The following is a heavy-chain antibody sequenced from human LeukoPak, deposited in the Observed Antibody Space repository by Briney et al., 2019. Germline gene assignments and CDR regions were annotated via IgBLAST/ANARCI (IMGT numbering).Heavy chain of an antibody. CDR3: ARVSSYSDSRATLYYFDY. CDR2: IGYGGLST. CDR1: GFTFSNYA. V-gene: IGHV3-23*01. J-gene: IGHJ4*02. D-gene: IGHD3-22*01. Sequence: GGSLRLSCAASGFTFSNYAMSWVRQAPGKGLEWVAGIGYGGLSTYYADSVKGRFTISRDNSKNSLCLQVNSLRAEDTAVYYCARVSSYSDSRATLYYFDYWGQGTLVTVSS.